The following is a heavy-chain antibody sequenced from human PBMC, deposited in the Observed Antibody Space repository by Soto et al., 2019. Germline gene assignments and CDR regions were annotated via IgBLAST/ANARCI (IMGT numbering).Heavy chain of an antibody. CDR2: IRSKTYGETT. CDR1: ELKICDIA. J-gene: IGHJ6*02. CDR3: STSMWFYYGSGSPRAYVGMDA. D-gene: IGHD3-10*01. Sequence: WLLQRLSWTVFELKICDIAMPWFIKKQGKGLEWVGFIRSKTYGETTGYAASVKGRFTISRDNSKSMAYLQMKSLKTEDTAVYYCSTSMWFYYGSGSPRAYVGMDAWGQRTTVT. V-gene: IGHV3-49*03.